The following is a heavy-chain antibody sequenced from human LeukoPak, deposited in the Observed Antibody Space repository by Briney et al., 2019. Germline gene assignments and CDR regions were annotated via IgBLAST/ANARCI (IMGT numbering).Heavy chain of an antibody. J-gene: IGHJ4*02. CDR3: ARNRDGYNSFDY. CDR1: GGSINNGGYY. V-gene: IGHV4-31*03. D-gene: IGHD5-24*01. CDR2: IYYSGSS. Sequence: PSETLSLTCTVSGGSINNGGYYWSWIRQHPGKGLEWIGYIYYSGSSYYNPSLRSRVTISVDTSKNHFSLKLSSVTTADTAVYYCARNRDGYNSFDYWGQGTLVTVSS.